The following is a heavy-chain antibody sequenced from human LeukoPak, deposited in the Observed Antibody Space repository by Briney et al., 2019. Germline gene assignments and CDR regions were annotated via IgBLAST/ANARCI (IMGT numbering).Heavy chain of an antibody. CDR2: IYYTGTT. V-gene: IGHV4-59*08. Sequence: SETLSLTCTVSGGSISGTYYWSWIRQPPGKGLEWIGYIYYTGTTDSNPSLKSRVTVSLDTSKNQFSLNLSSVTAADTAVYYCARRWVYDKRAFDAWGQGTMVTVSS. CDR3: ARRWVYDKRAFDA. D-gene: IGHD3-16*01. CDR1: GGSISGTYY. J-gene: IGHJ3*01.